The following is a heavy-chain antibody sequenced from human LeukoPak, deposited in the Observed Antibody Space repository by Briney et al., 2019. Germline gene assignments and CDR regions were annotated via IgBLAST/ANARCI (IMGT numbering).Heavy chain of an antibody. CDR2: IYYSGST. Sequence: KPSETLSLTCTVSGGSISSYHWSWIRQPPGKGLEWIGYIYYSGSTNYNPSLKSRVTISVDTSKNQFSLKLSSVTAADTAVYYCAREGGYCSSTSCYDWFDPWGQGTLVTVSS. D-gene: IGHD2-2*03. CDR1: GGSISSYH. V-gene: IGHV4-59*01. CDR3: AREGGYCSSTSCYDWFDP. J-gene: IGHJ5*02.